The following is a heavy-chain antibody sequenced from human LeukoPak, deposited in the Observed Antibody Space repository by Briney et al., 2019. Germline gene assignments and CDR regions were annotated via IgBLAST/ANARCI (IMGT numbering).Heavy chain of an antibody. CDR2: IRSDGNQK. CDR3: AKPGPGGPPAYLDS. Sequence: TGGSLRLSCAASGFTFSSYGMYWVRQAPGKGLQWVTYIRSDGNQKDYTDSVKGRFTISRDDSKNTLYLQMNSLSTEDTAVYYCAKPGPGGPPAYLDSWGQGTLVTVSS. V-gene: IGHV3-30*02. J-gene: IGHJ4*02. D-gene: IGHD1-26*01. CDR1: GFTFSSYG.